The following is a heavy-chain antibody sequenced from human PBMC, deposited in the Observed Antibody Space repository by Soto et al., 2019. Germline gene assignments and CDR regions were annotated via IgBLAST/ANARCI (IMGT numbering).Heavy chain of an antibody. CDR2: IWFDGSYK. CDR3: ATTGPY. Sequence: QVQLVESGGGVVQPGRSLRLSCAASGFTFSSYGMHWVRQAPGKGLEWVAVIWFDGSYKFYADSVKGRFTISRDNSKNTVSLQMNSLRDEDSAAYYCATTGPYWGQGTLVTVSS. V-gene: IGHV3-33*01. CDR1: GFTFSSYG. J-gene: IGHJ4*02.